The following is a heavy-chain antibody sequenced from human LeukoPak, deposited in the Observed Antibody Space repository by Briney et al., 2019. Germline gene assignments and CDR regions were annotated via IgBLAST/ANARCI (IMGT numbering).Heavy chain of an antibody. CDR2: ISSSSSTI. J-gene: IGHJ5*02. D-gene: IGHD5-12*01. V-gene: IGHV3-48*04. CDR3: GGSLRLGATRDS. Sequence: GGSLRLSCAASGFTFSSYSINWVRQAPGKGLEWVSYISSSSSTIYYADSVKGRFTISRDDAKNSLYLQMNSLRAEDTAVYYCGGSLRLGATRDSWGQGTRVTVSS. CDR1: GFTFSSYS.